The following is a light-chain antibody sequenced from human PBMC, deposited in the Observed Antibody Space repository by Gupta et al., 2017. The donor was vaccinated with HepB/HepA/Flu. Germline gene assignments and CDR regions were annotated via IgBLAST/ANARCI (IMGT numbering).Light chain of an antibody. CDR3: QSYDSSLSGYVV. CDR1: SSNIGAGYD. CDR2: GNS. V-gene: IGLV1-40*01. J-gene: IGLJ2*01. Sequence: QSVLTQPPSVSGAPGQRVTIPCTGSSSNIGAGYDVYWYQQLPGTAPKLLIYGNSNRPSGVPDRFSGSKSGTSASLAITGLQAEDEADYYCQSYDSSLSGYVVFGGGTKLTVL.